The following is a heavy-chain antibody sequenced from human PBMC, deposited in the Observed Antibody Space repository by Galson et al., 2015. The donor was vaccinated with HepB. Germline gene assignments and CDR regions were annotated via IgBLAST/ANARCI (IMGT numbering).Heavy chain of an antibody. J-gene: IGHJ4*02. CDR1: GYTFTSYY. Sequence: SVKVSCKASGYTFTSYYMHWVRQAPGQGLEWMGIINPSGGSTSYAQKFQGRVTMTRDTSTSTVYMELSSLRSEDTAVCYCAREWGASYSSSWFFDYWGQGTLVTVSS. CDR3: AREWGASYSSSWFFDY. CDR2: INPSGGST. V-gene: IGHV1-46*01. D-gene: IGHD6-13*01.